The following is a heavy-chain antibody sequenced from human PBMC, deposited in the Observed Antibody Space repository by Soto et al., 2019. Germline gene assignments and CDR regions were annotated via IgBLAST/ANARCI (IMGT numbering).Heavy chain of an antibody. J-gene: IGHJ6*02. CDR1: GGSISSGDYY. CDR2: IYYSGST. Sequence: PSETLSLTCTVSGGSISSGDYYWSWIRQPPGKGLEWIGYIYYSGSTYYHPSLQSRVTISIDASKNQFSLKLRSVTAADTAMYYCARDRGGYVRPGFHYGLDVWGQGTTVTVSS. V-gene: IGHV4-30-4*01. D-gene: IGHD5-12*01. CDR3: ARDRGGYVRPGFHYGLDV.